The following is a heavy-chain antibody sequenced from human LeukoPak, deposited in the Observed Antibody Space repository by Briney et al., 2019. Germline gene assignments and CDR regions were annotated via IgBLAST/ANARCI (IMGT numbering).Heavy chain of an antibody. CDR1: GGTFSSYA. J-gene: IGHJ4*02. CDR2: IIPIFGTA. CDR3: ASQAGVDIVATMKYYFDY. V-gene: IGHV1-69*01. Sequence: SVTVSCTASGGTFSSYAISWVRQAPGQGLEWMGGIIPIFGTANYAQKFQGRVTITADESTSTAYMELSSLRSEDTAVYYCASQAGVDIVATMKYYFDYWGQGTLVTVSS. D-gene: IGHD5-12*01.